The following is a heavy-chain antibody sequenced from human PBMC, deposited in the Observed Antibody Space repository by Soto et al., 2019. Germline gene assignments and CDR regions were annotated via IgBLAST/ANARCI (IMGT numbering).Heavy chain of an antibody. J-gene: IGHJ4*02. CDR3: ARAAVGAFDH. D-gene: IGHD3-16*01. Sequence: EVQLLESGGGLVQPGGSLRLSCTASGFAFSTYVMSWVGQAPGKGLEWVSSVSAGGGAAWHTDSVRGRFTVTKDKSKNTLFLQLSSLRAEDTAVYYCARAAVGAFDHWGQGTQVTVST. V-gene: IGHV3-23*01. CDR2: VSAGGGAA. CDR1: GFAFSTYV.